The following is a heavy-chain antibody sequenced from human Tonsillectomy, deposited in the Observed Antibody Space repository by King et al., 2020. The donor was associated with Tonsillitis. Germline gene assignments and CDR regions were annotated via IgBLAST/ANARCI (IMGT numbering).Heavy chain of an antibody. D-gene: IGHD2-2*01. CDR3: ARDSDCTSCSIHMYV. CDR1: GFTFSDYY. Sequence: QLVQSGGGLVKPGGSLRLSCAASGFTFSDYYMIWIRQAPGKGLEWVSYISSSGSSIFYADSVKGRFTISRDNAKNSLYLQMNSLRAEDTTVYYCARDSDCTSCSIHMYVWGKGTTVTVSS. J-gene: IGHJ6*03. CDR2: ISSSGSSI. V-gene: IGHV3-11*01.